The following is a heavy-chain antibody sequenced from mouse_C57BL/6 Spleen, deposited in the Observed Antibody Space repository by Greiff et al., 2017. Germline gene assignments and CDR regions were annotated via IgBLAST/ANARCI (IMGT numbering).Heavy chain of an antibody. V-gene: IGHV5-16*01. Sequence: EVKLVESEGGLVQPGSSMKLSCTASGFTFSDYYMAWVRQVPEKGLEWVANINYDGSSTYYLDSLKSRFIISRDNAKNILYLQMSSLKSEDTATYYCARASIYLDYWGQGTTLTVSS. CDR3: ARASIYLDY. D-gene: IGHD2-3*01. J-gene: IGHJ2*01. CDR1: GFTFSDYY. CDR2: INYDGSST.